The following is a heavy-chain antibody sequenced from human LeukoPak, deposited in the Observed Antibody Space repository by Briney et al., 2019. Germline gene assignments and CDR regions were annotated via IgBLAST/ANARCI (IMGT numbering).Heavy chain of an antibody. D-gene: IGHD1-14*01. CDR2: ISSNGGST. J-gene: IGHJ6*02. Sequence: PSETLSLTCTVSGGSVSGYYWSWVRQAPGKGLEYVSAISSNGGSTYHADSVKGRFTVSRDNSKNMLYLQMSSLRAEDTAVYYCASSGTTTGGMDVWGQGTTVTVSS. V-gene: IGHV3-64D*06. CDR1: GGSVSGYY. CDR3: ASSGTTTGGMDV.